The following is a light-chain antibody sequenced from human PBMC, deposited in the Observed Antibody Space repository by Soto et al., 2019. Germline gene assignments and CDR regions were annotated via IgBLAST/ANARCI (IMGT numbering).Light chain of an antibody. J-gene: IGKJ4*01. CDR3: QQYGSSPPLT. Sequence: EIVLTQSPGTLSLSPGERATLSCRASQRVSSGYLAWYQQKPGQAPRPLIYGASSRATGIPDRFSGSGSGTDFTLTISSLEPEDFAVYYWQQYGSSPPLTFGGGTKVEIK. CDR2: GAS. V-gene: IGKV3-20*01. CDR1: QRVSSGY.